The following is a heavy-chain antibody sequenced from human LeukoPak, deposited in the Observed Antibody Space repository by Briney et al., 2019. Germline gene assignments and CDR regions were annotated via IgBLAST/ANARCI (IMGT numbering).Heavy chain of an antibody. D-gene: IGHD4/OR15-4a*01. CDR1: GFTVSSNS. V-gene: IGHV3-53*01. J-gene: IGHJ4*02. CDR3: ARRAGAYSHPYDS. CDR2: IYSDNT. Sequence: GGSLRLSCTVSGFTVSSNSMSWGRQAPGKGLEWVSFIYSDNTHYSDSVKGRFTISRDNSKNTLYLQMNSLRAEDTAVYYCARRAGAYSHPYDSWGQGTLVTVSS.